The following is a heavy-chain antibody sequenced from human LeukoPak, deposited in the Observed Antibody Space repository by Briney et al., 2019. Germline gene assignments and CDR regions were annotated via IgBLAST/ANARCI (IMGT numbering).Heavy chain of an antibody. CDR3: AREGAGYY. V-gene: IGHV4-61*02. J-gene: IGHJ4*02. D-gene: IGHD1-26*01. CDR1: GGSINSGNYY. CDR2: IYTNGGI. Sequence: PSETLSLTCTVSGGSINSGNYYWHWIRQPAGKGLEWIGRIYTNGGIMYNPSLKSRVAISMDTSKNQFSLDLNSVTAADTAMYYCAREGAGYYWGQGTLVTVSS.